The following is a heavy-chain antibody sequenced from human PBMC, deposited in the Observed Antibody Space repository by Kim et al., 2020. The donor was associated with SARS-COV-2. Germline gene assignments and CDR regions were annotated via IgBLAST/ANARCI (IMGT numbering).Heavy chain of an antibody. CDR3: ARDPVSLRAFDI. Sequence: GGSLRLSCAASGFTFSSYEMYWVRQAPGKGLEWVSYISSSGSTIYYADSVKGRFTISRDNAKNSLYLQMNSLKAEDTAVYYCARDPVSLRAFDIWGQGTMVTVSS. J-gene: IGHJ3*02. CDR1: GFTFSSYE. D-gene: IGHD3-16*01. V-gene: IGHV3-48*03. CDR2: ISSSGSTI.